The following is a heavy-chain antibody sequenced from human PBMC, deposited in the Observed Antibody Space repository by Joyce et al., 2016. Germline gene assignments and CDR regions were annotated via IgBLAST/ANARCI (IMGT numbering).Heavy chain of an antibody. Sequence: QVQLVLSGAEEKKPGASVILSCKTSGYTFTSYAMHWVRQAPGQGLEWMGWIHGGNGDTRYSQKFQGRVTITRDTSASTGYMQLNSLTFEDTAIYYCARGYWGSDYWGQGALVTVSS. V-gene: IGHV1-3*05. D-gene: IGHD7-27*01. CDR3: ARGYWGSDY. J-gene: IGHJ4*02. CDR2: IHGGNGDT. CDR1: GYTFTSYA.